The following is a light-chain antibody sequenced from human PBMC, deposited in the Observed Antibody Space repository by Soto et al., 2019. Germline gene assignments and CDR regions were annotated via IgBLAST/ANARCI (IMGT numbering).Light chain of an antibody. Sequence: QSVLTQPPSVSAAPGQRVSISCSGNSSNIGDNDVAWFRHPPGTAPELLMYDNTKRPSGIPDRFSGSKSGTSVTLGISGLKTGDEADYYFGTWDSSLSAVGFGGGTKLTVL. CDR3: GTWDSSLSAVG. V-gene: IGLV1-51*01. CDR1: SSNIGDND. J-gene: IGLJ3*02. CDR2: DNT.